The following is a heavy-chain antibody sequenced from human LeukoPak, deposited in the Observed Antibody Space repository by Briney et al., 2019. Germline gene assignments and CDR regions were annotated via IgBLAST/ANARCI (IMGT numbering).Heavy chain of an antibody. CDR2: IYSGGST. Sequence: GGSLKLSCAASGFTVSSNYMSWVRQAPGKGLEWVSVIYSGGSTYYADSVKGRFTISRDNSKNTLYLQMNSLGAEDTAVYYCARTYYYSYMDVWGKGTTVTVSS. J-gene: IGHJ6*03. CDR1: GFTVSSNY. CDR3: ARTYYYSYMDV. V-gene: IGHV3-66*01.